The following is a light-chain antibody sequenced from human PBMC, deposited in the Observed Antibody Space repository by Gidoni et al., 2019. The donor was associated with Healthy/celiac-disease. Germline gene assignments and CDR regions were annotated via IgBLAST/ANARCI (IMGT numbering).Light chain of an antibody. J-gene: IGKJ2*01. CDR1: QDISNY. Sequence: DIQMTQSPSSLSASVGDRVTITCQATQDISNYLNWYQQKPGKAPKLLIYDASNLETGVPSSFSGSGSGTDFTVTISSLQPEDIATYYCQQYDNLPYTFGQXTKLEIK. CDR2: DAS. CDR3: QQYDNLPYT. V-gene: IGKV1-33*01.